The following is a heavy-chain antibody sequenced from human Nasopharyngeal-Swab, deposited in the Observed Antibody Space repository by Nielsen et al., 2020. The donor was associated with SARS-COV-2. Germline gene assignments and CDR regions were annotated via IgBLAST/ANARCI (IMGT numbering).Heavy chain of an antibody. CDR1: GYTLTELS. Sequence: SVKVSCKVSGYTLTELSMHWVRQAPGKGLEWMGGFDPEDGETIYAQKFQGRVTMTEDTSTDTAYMELSSLRSEDTAVYYCATILSDGWTPFDYWGQGTLVTVSS. CDR3: ATILSDGWTPFDY. V-gene: IGHV1-24*01. CDR2: FDPEDGET. J-gene: IGHJ4*02. D-gene: IGHD5-24*01.